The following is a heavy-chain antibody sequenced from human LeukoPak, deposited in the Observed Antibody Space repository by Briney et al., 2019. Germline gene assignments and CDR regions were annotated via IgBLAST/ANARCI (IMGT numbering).Heavy chain of an antibody. J-gene: IGHJ4*02. Sequence: PGGSLGLSCAASGFTFSTYAMSWVRQAPGKGLEWVSAISAGGGSTFYADSVKGRFTISRDNSKNTLYLQMNSLRAEDTAVYYCAQEVRGPGDYWGQGTLVTVSS. CDR3: AQEVRGPGDY. D-gene: IGHD3-10*01. CDR1: GFTFSTYA. CDR2: ISAGGGST. V-gene: IGHV3-23*01.